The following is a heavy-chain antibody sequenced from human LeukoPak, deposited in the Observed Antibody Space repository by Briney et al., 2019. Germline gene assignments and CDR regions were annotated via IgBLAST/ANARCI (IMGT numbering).Heavy chain of an antibody. CDR3: ARGASPASNDY. CDR2: ISSSSSYI. CDR1: GFTFSSYG. D-gene: IGHD6-6*01. V-gene: IGHV3-21*01. Sequence: PGGSLRLSCAASGFTFSSYGVNWVRQAPGKGLEWVSSISSSSSYIYYADSVKGRFTISRDNAKNSLYLQMNSLRAEDTAVYYCARGASPASNDYWGQGTLVTVSS. J-gene: IGHJ4*02.